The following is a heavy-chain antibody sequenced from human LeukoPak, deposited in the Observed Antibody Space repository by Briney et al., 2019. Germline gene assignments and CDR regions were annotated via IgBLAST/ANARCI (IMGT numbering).Heavy chain of an antibody. D-gene: IGHD2-2*01. CDR1: GGSISSSSYY. CDR3: ARHYLWYGREFVVVPAASLFDY. CDR2: IYYSGST. V-gene: IGHV4-39*01. Sequence: SETLSLTCTVSGGSISSSSYYWGWIRQPPGKGLEWIGSIYYSGSTYYNPSLKSRVTISVYTSKNQFSLKLSSVTAADTAVYYCARHYLWYGREFVVVPAASLFDYWGQGTLVTVSS. J-gene: IGHJ4*02.